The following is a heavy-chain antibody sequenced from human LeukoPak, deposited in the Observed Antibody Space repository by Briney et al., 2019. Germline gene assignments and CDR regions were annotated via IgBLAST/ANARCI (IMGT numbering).Heavy chain of an antibody. CDR2: IYYSGST. Sequence: PSETLSLTCTVSGDSISSSSYYWGWIRQSPGKGLEWIGSIYYSGSTYYNPSLKSRVTISVDTSKNHFSLKLSSVTAADTAVYYCARRVAGDSPFDYWGQGTLVTVSS. D-gene: IGHD4-17*01. J-gene: IGHJ4*02. V-gene: IGHV4-39*02. CDR1: GDSISSSSYY. CDR3: ARRVAGDSPFDY.